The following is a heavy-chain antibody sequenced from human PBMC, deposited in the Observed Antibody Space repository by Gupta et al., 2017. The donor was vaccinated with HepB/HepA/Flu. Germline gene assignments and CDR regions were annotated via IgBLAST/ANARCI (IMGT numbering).Heavy chain of an antibody. J-gene: IGHJ4*02. V-gene: IGHV3-30*18. Sequence: QVQLVESGGGVVQPGRSLRLSCAASGFTFSSYGMHWVRQAPGKGLEWVAVISYDGSNKYYADSVKGRFTISRDNSKNTLYLQMNSLRAEDTAVYYCAKSPRDDDYGDYPAPYYFDYWGQGTLVTVSS. CDR2: ISYDGSNK. CDR3: AKSPRDDDYGDYPAPYYFDY. D-gene: IGHD4-17*01. CDR1: GFTFSSYG.